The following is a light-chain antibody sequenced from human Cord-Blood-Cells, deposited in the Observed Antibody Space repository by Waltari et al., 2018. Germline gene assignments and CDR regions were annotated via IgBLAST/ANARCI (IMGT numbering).Light chain of an antibody. V-gene: IGKV3-15*01. CDR3: QQYNNWPMYT. J-gene: IGKJ2*01. Sequence: EIVMTQSPATLSVSPGARATLSCRASQSVSSNLAWYQQKPGQAPRLLIYGASPRATGIPARFSGSGSGTEFTLTISSLQSEDFAVYYCQQYNNWPMYTFGQGTKLEIK. CDR1: QSVSSN. CDR2: GAS.